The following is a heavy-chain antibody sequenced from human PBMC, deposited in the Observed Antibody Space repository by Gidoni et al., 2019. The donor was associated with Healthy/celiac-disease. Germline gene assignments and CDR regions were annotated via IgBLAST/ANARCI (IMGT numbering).Heavy chain of an antibody. CDR2: INHSGST. J-gene: IGHJ6*02. Sequence: QVQLQQWGAGLLKPSETLSLTCAVYGGSFSGYYWSWIRQPPGKGLEWIGEINHSGSTNYNPSLKSRVTISVDTSKNQFSLKLSSVTAADTAVYYCARGYIVVVPGDYYYYGMDVWGQGTTVTVSS. CDR3: ARGYIVVVPGDYYYYGMDV. V-gene: IGHV4-34*01. D-gene: IGHD2-2*01. CDR1: GGSFSGYY.